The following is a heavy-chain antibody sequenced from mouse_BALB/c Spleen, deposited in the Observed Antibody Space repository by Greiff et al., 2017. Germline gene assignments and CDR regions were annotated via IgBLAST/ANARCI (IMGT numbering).Heavy chain of an antibody. Sequence: EVQRVESGGDLVKPGGSLKLSCAASGFTFSSYGMSWVRQTPDKRLEWVATISSGGSYTYYPDSVKGRFTISRDNAKNTLYLQMSSLKSEDTAMYYCARQRMITAWFAYWGQGTLVTVSA. D-gene: IGHD2-4*01. V-gene: IGHV5-6*01. CDR3: ARQRMITAWFAY. CDR1: GFTFSSYG. J-gene: IGHJ3*01. CDR2: ISSGGSYT.